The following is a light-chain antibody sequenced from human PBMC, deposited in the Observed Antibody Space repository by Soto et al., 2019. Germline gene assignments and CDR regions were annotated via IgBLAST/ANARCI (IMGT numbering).Light chain of an antibody. Sequence: DIHMTQSPSALSATIGDGVTITCQASQDISDVLNWYQQQPGKAPKVLIYDASKLQTGVPSRFSGRGSGKDFTFTISSLQPDDSGTYYCQQFYDLPITFGQGTRLEIK. CDR2: DAS. CDR3: QQFYDLPIT. V-gene: IGKV1-33*01. J-gene: IGKJ5*01. CDR1: QDISDV.